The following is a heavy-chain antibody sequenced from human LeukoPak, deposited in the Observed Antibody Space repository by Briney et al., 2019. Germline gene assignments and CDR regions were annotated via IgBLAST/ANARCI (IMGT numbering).Heavy chain of an antibody. D-gene: IGHD3-10*01. Sequence: SVKVSCKASGGTFSSYAISWVRQAPGQGLEWMGRIIPILGIANYAQKFQGRVTITADKSASTAYMELSSLRSEDTAVYYCARGGSSYYYYYGMDVWGQGTTVTVSS. V-gene: IGHV1-69*04. CDR3: ARGGSSYYYYYGMDV. J-gene: IGHJ6*02. CDR1: GGTFSSYA. CDR2: IIPILGIA.